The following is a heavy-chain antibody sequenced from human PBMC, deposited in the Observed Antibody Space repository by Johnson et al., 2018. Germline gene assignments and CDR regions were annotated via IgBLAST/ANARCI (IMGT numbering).Heavy chain of an antibody. CDR2: INSEGNTT. V-gene: IGHV3-74*01. J-gene: IGHJ3*02. Sequence: VQLQECGGALVQHGGSMRLSCAASGFTFSNFWMHWVRQAPGKGLVWVSRINSEGNTTGYADSVKGRFTISRDNAKNTLYLQMTSLRADDTAGYYCAKRMSPPTLRWEAFDIWGQGTMVTVSS. D-gene: IGHD2-2*01. CDR1: GFTFSNFW. CDR3: AKRMSPPTLRWEAFDI.